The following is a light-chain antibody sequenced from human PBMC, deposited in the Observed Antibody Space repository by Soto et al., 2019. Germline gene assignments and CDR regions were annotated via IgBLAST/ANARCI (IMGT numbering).Light chain of an antibody. Sequence: EIVMTQSPATLSVSPGERASLSCRASQSVSSNLAWYQQKPGLAPRLLIYGASTRATGIPARFSGSGSGTEFTLTISSLQSGDVAVYYCEQYDTWPPGTFGQGTKVEIK. CDR2: GAS. J-gene: IGKJ1*01. CDR3: EQYDTWPPGT. V-gene: IGKV3-15*01. CDR1: QSVSSN.